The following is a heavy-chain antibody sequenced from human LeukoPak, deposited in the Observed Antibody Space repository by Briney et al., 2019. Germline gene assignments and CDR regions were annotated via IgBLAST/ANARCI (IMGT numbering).Heavy chain of an antibody. J-gene: IGHJ3*02. CDR2: IYYSGST. D-gene: IGHD5-18*01. CDR3: ARVGDRYSYGQPIDAFDI. V-gene: IGHV4-39*07. Sequence: PSETLSLTCTVSGGSISSSSYYWGWIRQPPGKGLEWIGSIYYSGSTYYNPSLKSRVTISVDTSKNQFSLKLSSVTAADTAVYYCARVGDRYSYGQPIDAFDIWGQGAMVTVSS. CDR1: GGSISSSSYY.